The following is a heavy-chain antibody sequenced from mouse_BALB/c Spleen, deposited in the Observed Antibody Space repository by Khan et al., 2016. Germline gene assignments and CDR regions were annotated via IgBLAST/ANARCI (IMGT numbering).Heavy chain of an antibody. Sequence: VELVESGPGLVVPSQSLSITCTVSGFSLTSYGVHWVRQPPGKGLEWLGVIWAGGSTNYNSALMSRLSISKDNSKSQVFLKMNSLQTDDTAMYXCARDRIDDYFDYWGQGTTLTVSS. CDR3: ARDRIDDYFDY. V-gene: IGHV2-9*02. CDR2: IWAGGST. J-gene: IGHJ2*01. CDR1: GFSLTSYG.